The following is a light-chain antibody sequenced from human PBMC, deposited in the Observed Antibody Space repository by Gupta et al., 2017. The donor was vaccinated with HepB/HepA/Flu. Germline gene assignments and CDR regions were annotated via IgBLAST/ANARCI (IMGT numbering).Light chain of an antibody. CDR3: LLYYTGVGV. V-gene: IGLV7-46*01. CDR1: TGAVTSGHY. CDR2: DTT. J-gene: IGLJ3*02. Sequence: QAVVTQEPSLTVSPGGTVTLTCGSSTGAVTSGHYPYWFQQKPGQAPRTLIYDTTNTPSWTPARFSGSLLGGKAALTLSGAEPEDEYDYFCLLYYTGVGVFGGGTKLTVL.